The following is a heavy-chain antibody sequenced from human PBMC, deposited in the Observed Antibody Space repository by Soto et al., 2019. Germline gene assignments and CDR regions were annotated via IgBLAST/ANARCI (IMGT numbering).Heavy chain of an antibody. CDR2: IYPGDSDT. CDR1: GYSFTSYW. J-gene: IGHJ4*02. Sequence: PGESLKISCKGSGYSFTSYWIGWVRQMPGKGLEWMGIIYPGDSDTRYSPSFQGQVTISADKSISTAYLQWSSLKASDTAMYYCALSLATGYCSSTSCVNYDYWGQGTLVTVSS. V-gene: IGHV5-51*01. CDR3: ALSLATGYCSSTSCVNYDY. D-gene: IGHD2-2*01.